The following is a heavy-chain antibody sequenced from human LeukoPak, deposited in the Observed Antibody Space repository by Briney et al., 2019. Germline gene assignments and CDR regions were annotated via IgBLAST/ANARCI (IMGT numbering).Heavy chain of an antibody. J-gene: IGHJ4*02. D-gene: IGHD3-3*01. CDR3: ARHGPTGIVLRFLEWLLGYFDY. Sequence: SETLSLTCTVSGGSISSSSYHWGWLRQPPGKGLEWIGSIYYSGSTYYNPSLKSRVTISVDTSKNQFSLKLSSVTAADTAVYYCARHGPTGIVLRFLEWLLGYFDYWGQGTLVTVSS. CDR2: IYYSGST. V-gene: IGHV4-39*01. CDR1: GGSISSSSYH.